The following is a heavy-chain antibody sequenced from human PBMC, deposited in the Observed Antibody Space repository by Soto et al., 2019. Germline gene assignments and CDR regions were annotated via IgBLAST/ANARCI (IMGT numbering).Heavy chain of an antibody. V-gene: IGHV3-53*01. J-gene: IGHJ3*01. Sequence: GGSLRLSCAAFGFTISGKKYVAWVRQAPGKGLEWVSALYDLDGSFYAASVRGRFTTSSDSSKTTVYLQMNDLRPDDTAVYYCATWHEREHAYDVWGQGTTVTVSS. CDR2: LYDLDGS. CDR3: ATWHEREHAYDV. CDR1: GFTISGKKY. D-gene: IGHD1-1*01.